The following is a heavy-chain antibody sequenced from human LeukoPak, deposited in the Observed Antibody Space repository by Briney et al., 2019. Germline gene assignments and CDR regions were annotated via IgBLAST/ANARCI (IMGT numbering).Heavy chain of an antibody. CDR1: GYTFTGYY. CDR2: INPNSGGT. D-gene: IGHD7-27*01. V-gene: IGHV1-2*02. Sequence: ASVKVSCKASGYTFTGYYMHWVRQAPGQGLEWMGWINPNSGGTNYAQKFQGRVTMTRDTSISTAYMELSRLRSDDTAVYYCARELTGDQRGTDAFDIWGQGTMVTVSS. J-gene: IGHJ3*02. CDR3: ARELTGDQRGTDAFDI.